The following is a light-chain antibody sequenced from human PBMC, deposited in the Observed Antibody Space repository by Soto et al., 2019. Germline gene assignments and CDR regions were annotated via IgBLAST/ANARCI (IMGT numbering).Light chain of an antibody. CDR1: QSVLYSSTNKNY. CDR2: WAS. CDR3: QQYHSDPIT. J-gene: IGKJ5*01. V-gene: IGKV4-1*01. Sequence: DIVMTQSPDSLAVSLGERATINCKSSQSVLYSSTNKNYLAWFQQKPGQPPKLLIYWASTRKSGVPDRFSGSGSGTDFTLTITSLQAEDVAVYYCQQYHSDPITFGQGTRLEIK.